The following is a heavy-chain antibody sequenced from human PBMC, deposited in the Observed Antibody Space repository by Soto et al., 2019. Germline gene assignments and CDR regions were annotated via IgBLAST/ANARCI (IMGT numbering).Heavy chain of an antibody. V-gene: IGHV3-48*01. D-gene: IGHD2-2*01. CDR1: GFTFSSYA. J-gene: IGHJ4*02. Sequence: GGSLRLSCAASGFTFSSYAMKWVRQAPGKGLEWVSHIWSGNSGIQYADSVKGRFTISRDNGENSLFLQMNSLRAEDTAVYYCARDKDYAFDYWGQGVLVTVSS. CDR3: ARDKDYAFDY. CDR2: IWSGNSGI.